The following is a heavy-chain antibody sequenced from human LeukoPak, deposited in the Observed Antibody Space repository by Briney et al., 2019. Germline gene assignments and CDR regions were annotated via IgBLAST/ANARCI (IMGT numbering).Heavy chain of an antibody. CDR3: ARDDCSTTPCYAY. V-gene: IGHV3-33*01. J-gene: IGHJ4*02. CDR1: GFTFTNYG. D-gene: IGHD2-2*01. CDR2: IWYDGSKT. Sequence: GGSLRLSCTTSGFTFTNYGINWVRRAPGKGLEWVAVIWYDGSKTSYTDSVKGRFTVSRDISKNTVYLQMNGLKAEDTAVYYCARDDCSTTPCYAYWGQGTLVTVSS.